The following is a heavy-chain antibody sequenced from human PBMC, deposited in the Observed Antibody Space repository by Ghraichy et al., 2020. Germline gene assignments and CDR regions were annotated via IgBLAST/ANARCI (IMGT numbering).Heavy chain of an antibody. J-gene: IGHJ5*02. CDR2: ISGSGGST. D-gene: IGHD2-2*01. V-gene: IGHV3-23*01. CDR3: AKNGRGDIVVVPAAMGFDP. CDR1: GFTFSSYA. Sequence: GGSLRLSCAASGFTFSSYAMSWVRQAPGKGLEWVSAISGSGGSTYYADSVKGRFTISRDNSKNTLYLQMNSLRAEDTAVYYCAKNGRGDIVVVPAAMGFDPWGQGTLVTVSS.